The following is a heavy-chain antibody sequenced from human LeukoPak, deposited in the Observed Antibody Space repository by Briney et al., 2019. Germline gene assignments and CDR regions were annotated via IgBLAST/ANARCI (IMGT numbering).Heavy chain of an antibody. Sequence: SETLSLTCTVSGGSISSGGYYWSWIRQHPGKGLEWIGYIYYSGSTYYNPSLKSRVTISVDTSKNQFSLKLSSVTAADTAVYYCASALRDCSSTSCTYYYYYMGVWGKGTTVTVSS. CDR1: GGSISSGGYY. D-gene: IGHD2-2*01. V-gene: IGHV4-31*03. J-gene: IGHJ6*03. CDR3: ASALRDCSSTSCTYYYYYMGV. CDR2: IYYSGST.